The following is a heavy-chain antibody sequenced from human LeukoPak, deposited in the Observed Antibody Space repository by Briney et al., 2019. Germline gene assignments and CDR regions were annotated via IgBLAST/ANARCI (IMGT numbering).Heavy chain of an antibody. D-gene: IGHD2-21*02. Sequence: GSLRLSCAASGFTVSSNYMSWIRQPAGKGLEWIGRIYTSGSTNYNPSLKSRVTISVDTSKNQFSLKLSSVTAADTAVYYCARDHYGPGGCDAWGQGTLVTVSS. V-gene: IGHV4-4*07. CDR2: IYTSGST. CDR3: ARDHYGPGGCDA. CDR1: GFTVSSNY. J-gene: IGHJ4*02.